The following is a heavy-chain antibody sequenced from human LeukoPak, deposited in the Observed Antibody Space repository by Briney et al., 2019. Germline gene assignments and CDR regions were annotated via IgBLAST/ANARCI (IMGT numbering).Heavy chain of an antibody. CDR1: RGFFIDYA. Sequence: GGSLRLSCEVPRGFFIDYAMHWVRQTPAKGLEWVAVIPHDGGETFYGDSVKGRFTISRDTSKSKLSLQMNTLRPDDTAQYYGARSAVSYKYYFYGMDVWGLGTSVIVSS. V-gene: IGHV3-30*03. CDR2: IPHDGGET. J-gene: IGHJ6*02. CDR3: ARSAVSYKYYFYGMDV. D-gene: IGHD5-24*01.